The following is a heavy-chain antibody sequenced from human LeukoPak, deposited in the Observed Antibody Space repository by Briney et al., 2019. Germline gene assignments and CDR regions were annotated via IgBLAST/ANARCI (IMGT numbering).Heavy chain of an antibody. CDR3: VKVVTAIRAYFDY. Sequence: PGGSLRLSCAASGFTVSSNYMSWVRQAPGKGLEWVSYISSSSSTIYYADSVKGRFTISRDNAKNSLYLQMNSLRAEDTAVYYCVKVVTAIRAYFDYWGQGTLVTVSA. V-gene: IGHV3-48*04. D-gene: IGHD2-21*02. CDR2: ISSSSSTI. CDR1: GFTVSSNY. J-gene: IGHJ4*02.